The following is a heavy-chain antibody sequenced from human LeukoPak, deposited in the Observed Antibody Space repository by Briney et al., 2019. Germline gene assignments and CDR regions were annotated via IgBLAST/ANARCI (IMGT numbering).Heavy chain of an antibody. CDR1: GGSISSGGYS. CDR3: ARVSVDDSSGYFDY. CDR2: IYHSGST. D-gene: IGHD3-22*01. V-gene: IGHV4-30-2*01. J-gene: IGHJ4*02. Sequence: PSETLSLTCAVSGGSISSGGYSWSWIRQPPGKGLEWIGYIYHSGSTYYNPSLKSRVTISVDRSKNQFSLKLSSVTAADTAVYYCARVSVDDSSGYFDYWGQGTLVTVSS.